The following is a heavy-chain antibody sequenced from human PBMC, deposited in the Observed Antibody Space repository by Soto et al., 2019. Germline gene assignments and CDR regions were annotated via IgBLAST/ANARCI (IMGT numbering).Heavy chain of an antibody. Sequence: QVQLVQSGAEVKKPGASVKVSCKTSGYTFTNYGISWVRQAPGQGLEWMGWITTYNDDTNYAQKFQGRVTLTTDTSTSTASMEVRSLRSDDTAVYYCARASRSGNNWFDPWGQGTLVTVSS. CDR3: ARASRSGNNWFDP. J-gene: IGHJ5*02. D-gene: IGHD1-26*01. V-gene: IGHV1-18*01. CDR2: ITTYNDDT. CDR1: GYTFTNYG.